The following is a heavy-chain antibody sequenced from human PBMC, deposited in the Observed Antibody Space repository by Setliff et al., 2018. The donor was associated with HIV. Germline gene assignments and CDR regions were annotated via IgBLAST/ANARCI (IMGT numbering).Heavy chain of an antibody. CDR3: ARHSDFWSEDAFDI. D-gene: IGHD3-3*01. CDR1: GGSISSHY. CDR2: IYTSGNT. Sequence: PSETLSLTCTVSGGSISSHYWSWIRQPAGKGLEWIGRIYTSGNTNYNPSLKSRVTMSVDTSKNQFSLRLSSVTAADTAVYYCARHSDFWSEDAFDIWGQGTMVTVSS. J-gene: IGHJ3*02. V-gene: IGHV4-4*07.